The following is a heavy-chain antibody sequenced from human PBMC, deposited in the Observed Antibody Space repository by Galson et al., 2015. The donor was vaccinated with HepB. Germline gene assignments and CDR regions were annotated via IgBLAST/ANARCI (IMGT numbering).Heavy chain of an antibody. D-gene: IGHD5-18*01. CDR2: ISGSGGST. CDR1: GFTFSSYA. CDR3: ATRGGVAVLIQ. J-gene: IGHJ4*02. V-gene: IGHV3-23*01. Sequence: SLRLSCAASGFTFSSYAMSWVRQAPGKGLEWVSAISGSGGSTYYADSVKGRFTISRDNSKNTLYLQMNSLRAEDTAVYYCATRGGVAVLIQWGQGTLVTVSS.